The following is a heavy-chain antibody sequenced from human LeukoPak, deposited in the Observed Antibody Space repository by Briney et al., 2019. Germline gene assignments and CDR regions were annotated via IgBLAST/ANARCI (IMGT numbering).Heavy chain of an antibody. V-gene: IGHV1-2*02. D-gene: IGHD3-10*01. CDR2: INPNSGGT. Sequence: ASVKVSCKASGYTFTSYGISWVRQAPGQGLEWMGWINPNSGGTNYAQKFQGRVTMTRDTSISTAYMELSRLRSDDTAVYYCARATPPIRFYYYGSGSKFNYYYYMDVWGKGTTVTISS. J-gene: IGHJ6*03. CDR3: ARATPPIRFYYYGSGSKFNYYYYMDV. CDR1: GYTFTSYG.